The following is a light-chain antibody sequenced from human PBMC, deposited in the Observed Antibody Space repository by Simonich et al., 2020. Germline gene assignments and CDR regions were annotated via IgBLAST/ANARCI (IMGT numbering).Light chain of an antibody. J-gene: IGKJ5*01. CDR1: QSVLYSSNNKNY. CDR2: WAS. Sequence: DIVMTQSPDSLAVSLGERATINCKSSQSVLYSSNNKNYLAWYQQKTVQPPKLLIYWASTRESGVPDRFSGSGSGTDFTLTISSLQAEDVAVYYCQQYYSTPITFGQGTRLEIK. V-gene: IGKV4-1*01. CDR3: QQYYSTPIT.